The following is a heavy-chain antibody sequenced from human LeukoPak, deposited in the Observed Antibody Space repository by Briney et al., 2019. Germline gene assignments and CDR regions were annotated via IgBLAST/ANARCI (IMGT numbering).Heavy chain of an antibody. V-gene: IGHV4-59*08. Sequence: SETLSLTCTVSGGSISSYYWSWIRQPPGKGLEWIGYIYYSGSTNYNPSFKSRVTISIDTSKNQFSLKLSSVTAADTAVYYCARLTGYSSSPPAWGQGTLVTVSS. CDR1: GGSISSYY. CDR2: IYYSGST. CDR3: ARLTGYSSSPPA. J-gene: IGHJ4*02. D-gene: IGHD6-13*01.